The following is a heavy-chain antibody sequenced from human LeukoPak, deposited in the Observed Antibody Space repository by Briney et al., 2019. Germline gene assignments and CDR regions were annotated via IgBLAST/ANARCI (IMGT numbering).Heavy chain of an antibody. V-gene: IGHV4-61*02. CDR3: ARGPIIAGGSLFHY. J-gene: IGHJ4*02. D-gene: IGHD1-26*01. CDR2: VYFSGST. Sequence: SETLSLTCTVSGVYLGGGRFYWSWIPQAAGKGLEWIGRVYFSGSTNYNPSLKSRATISVDMAKNQFSLKLTSVTAADTAVYYCARGPIIAGGSLFHYWGQGTLITVSS. CDR1: GVYLGGGRFY.